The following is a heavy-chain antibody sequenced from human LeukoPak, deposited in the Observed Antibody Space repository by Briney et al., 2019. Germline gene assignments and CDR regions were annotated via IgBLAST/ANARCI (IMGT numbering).Heavy chain of an antibody. Sequence: TGGSLRLSCAASGFTFRSYAMSWVRQAPGKGLEWVAVISYDGSNKYYADSVKGRFTISRDNSKNTLYLQMNSLRAEDTAVYYCARGGIAAAAPLDYWGQGTLVTVSS. CDR3: ARGGIAAAAPLDY. J-gene: IGHJ4*02. D-gene: IGHD6-13*01. V-gene: IGHV3-30-3*01. CDR2: ISYDGSNK. CDR1: GFTFRSYA.